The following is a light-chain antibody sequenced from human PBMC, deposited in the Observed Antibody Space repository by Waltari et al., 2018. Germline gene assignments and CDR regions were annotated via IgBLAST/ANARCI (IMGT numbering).Light chain of an antibody. CDR2: WAS. CDR3: QQYYSGPCT. Sequence: DIVMTQSPDSLAVSLGERATINCKSSQSVLYSSNNKNYLAWYQQKPGQPPKLLIYWASTRESGVPGRFTGSGSVTDFTLTISSLQAEDVAVYYCQQYYSGPCTFGQGTRLEIK. J-gene: IGKJ5*01. CDR1: QSVLYSSNNKNY. V-gene: IGKV4-1*01.